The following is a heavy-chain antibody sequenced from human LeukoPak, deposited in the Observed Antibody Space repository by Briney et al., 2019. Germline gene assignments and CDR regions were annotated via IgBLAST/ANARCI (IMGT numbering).Heavy chain of an antibody. J-gene: IGHJ4*02. CDR1: GFTFSSYA. CDR2: ISSSGSTI. D-gene: IGHD5-18*01. Sequence: GGSLRLSCAASGFTFSSYAMSWVRQAPGKGLEWVSYISSSGSTIYYADSVKGRFTISRDNAKNSLYLQMNSLRAEDTAVYYCASAGPGYSYRSGRLVFGYWGQGTLVTVSS. CDR3: ASAGPGYSYRSGRLVFGY. V-gene: IGHV3-48*03.